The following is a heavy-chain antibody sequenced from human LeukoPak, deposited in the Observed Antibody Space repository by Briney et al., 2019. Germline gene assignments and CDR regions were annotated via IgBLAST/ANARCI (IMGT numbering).Heavy chain of an antibody. CDR3: AKDSRNLPFDY. Sequence: PGGSLRLSCAASGFTFSDYYMSWIRQAPGKGLEWVSYISSSGSTIYYADSVKGRFTISRDNAKNSLYLQMNNLRAEDTAVYYCAKDSRNLPFDYWGQGTLVTVSS. CDR1: GFTFSDYY. J-gene: IGHJ4*02. D-gene: IGHD1-14*01. CDR2: ISSSGSTI. V-gene: IGHV3-11*01.